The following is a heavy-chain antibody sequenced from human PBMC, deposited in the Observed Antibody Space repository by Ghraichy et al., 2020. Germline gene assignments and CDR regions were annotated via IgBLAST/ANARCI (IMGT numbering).Heavy chain of an antibody. V-gene: IGHV4-59*11. CDR3: ATHQFMSVYWFDP. CDR2: IEYSGST. D-gene: IGHD2-8*01. CDR1: GGSISSHY. Sequence: SETLSLTCTVSGGSISSHYWSWIRQPPGKGLEWIGYIEYSGSTNYNPSLKSRLTISVERSKNKFSLKLSSVTAADTAVYYCATHQFMSVYWFDPWGQGTLVNVSS. J-gene: IGHJ5*02.